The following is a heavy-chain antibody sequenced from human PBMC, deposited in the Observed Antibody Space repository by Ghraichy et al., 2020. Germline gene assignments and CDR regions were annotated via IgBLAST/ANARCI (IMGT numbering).Heavy chain of an antibody. CDR2: INPNSGGT. J-gene: IGHJ5*02. CDR3: ARAAPEYYYDSSGPLDP. CDR1: GYTFTGYY. D-gene: IGHD3-22*01. Sequence: ASVKVSCKASGYTFTGYYMHWVRQAPGQGLEWMGWINPNSGGTNYAQKFQGRVTMTRDTSISTAYMELSRLRSDDTAVYYCARAAPEYYYDSSGPLDPWGQGTLVTVSS. V-gene: IGHV1-2*02.